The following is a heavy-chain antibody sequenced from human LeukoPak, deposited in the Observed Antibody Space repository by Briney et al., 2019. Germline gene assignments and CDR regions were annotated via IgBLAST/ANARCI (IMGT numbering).Heavy chain of an antibody. V-gene: IGHV4-59*08. CDR1: DGSISSYY. Sequence: SETLSLTCTVSDGSISSYYWSWIRQPPGKGLEWIGYISYSGSTNYNPSLKSRVTISVDTSKNQFSLKLSSVTAADTAVYYCARGTTVTTTFFDYWGQGTLVTVSS. D-gene: IGHD4-17*01. J-gene: IGHJ4*02. CDR2: ISYSGST. CDR3: ARGTTVTTTFFDY.